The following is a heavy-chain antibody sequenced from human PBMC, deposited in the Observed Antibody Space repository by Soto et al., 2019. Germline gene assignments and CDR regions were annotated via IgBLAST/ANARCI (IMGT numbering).Heavy chain of an antibody. J-gene: IGHJ4*02. V-gene: IGHV1-24*01. Sequence: ASVKVSCKVSGYTLTELSMHWVRQAPGKGLEWMGGFDPEDGETIYAQKFQGRVTMTEDTSTDTAYMELSSLRSEDTAVYYCATSMLSGYDGHFDYWGQGTLVTVSS. D-gene: IGHD5-12*01. CDR2: FDPEDGET. CDR1: GYTLTELS. CDR3: ATSMLSGYDGHFDY.